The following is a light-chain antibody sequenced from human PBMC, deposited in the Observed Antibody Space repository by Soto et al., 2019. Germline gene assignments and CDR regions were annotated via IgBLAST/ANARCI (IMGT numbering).Light chain of an antibody. J-gene: IGLJ3*02. CDR1: SSNIGSNT. V-gene: IGLV1-47*01. CDR3: AAWDDSLSGHWV. CDR2: RNN. Sequence: QTVVTQPPSASGTPGQRVTISCSGSSSNIGSNTVNWYQQLPGTAPKLLIYRNNQRPSGVPDRFSGSKSGTSASLAISGLRSEDEADYYCAAWDDSLSGHWVFGGGTKLTVL.